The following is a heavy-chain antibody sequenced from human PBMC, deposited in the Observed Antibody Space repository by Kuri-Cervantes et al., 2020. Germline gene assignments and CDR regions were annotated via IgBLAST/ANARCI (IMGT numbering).Heavy chain of an antibody. D-gene: IGHD3-10*01. J-gene: IGHJ5*02. CDR1: GYTFTGYY. Sequence: ASVKVSCKASGYTFTGYYMHWVRQAPGQGLEWMGWINPNSGGTNYAQKFQGRVTMTRDTSISTAYMELSRLRSDDTAVYYCARWMVRAGGWFDPWGQGTLVTVSS. CDR3: ARWMVRAGGWFDP. V-gene: IGHV1-2*02. CDR2: INPNSGGT.